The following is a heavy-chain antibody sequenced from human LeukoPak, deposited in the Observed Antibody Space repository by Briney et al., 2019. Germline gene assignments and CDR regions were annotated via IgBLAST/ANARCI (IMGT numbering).Heavy chain of an antibody. CDR1: GGSISSYY. J-gene: IGHJ3*02. CDR3: AKKRGGYGDYGRLQDRDAFDI. V-gene: IGHV4-59*12. Sequence: SGTLSLTCTVSGGSISSYYWSWIRQPPGKGLEWIGYIYYSGSTNYNPSLKSRVTISVDKSKNQFSLKLSSVTAADTAVYYCAKKRGGYGDYGRLQDRDAFDIWGQGTMVTVSS. D-gene: IGHD4-17*01. CDR2: IYYSGST.